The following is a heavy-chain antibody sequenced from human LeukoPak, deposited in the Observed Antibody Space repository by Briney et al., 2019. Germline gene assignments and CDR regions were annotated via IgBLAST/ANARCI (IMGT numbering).Heavy chain of an antibody. CDR3: ARLMGSAGSPYFQH. CDR1: GFTFSDYY. D-gene: IGHD3-16*01. J-gene: IGHJ1*01. V-gene: IGHV3-11*01. Sequence: GGSLRLSCAASGFTFSDYYMSWIRQAPGKGLEWVPYISSSGSTIYYADSVKGRFTISRDNAKNSLYLQMNSLRAEDTAVYYCARLMGSAGSPYFQHWGQGTLVTVSS. CDR2: ISSSGSTI.